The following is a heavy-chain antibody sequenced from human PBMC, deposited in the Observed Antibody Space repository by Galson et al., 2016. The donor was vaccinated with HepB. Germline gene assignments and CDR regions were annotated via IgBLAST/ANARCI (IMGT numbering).Heavy chain of an antibody. J-gene: IGHJ6*03. D-gene: IGHD2-2*01. CDR3: ARVQKGVVVTWYYYCVDV. V-gene: IGHV4-34*01. CDR2: INLSGNT. CDR1: GGSFSGYY. Sequence: ETLSLTCAVYGGSFSGYYWNWIRQPPGKGLEWSGEINLSGNTNYNPSLKSRVTISLDTSKKQFSLKLSSVTAADTAIYYCARVQKGVVVTWYYYCVDVWGKGTTVTVSS.